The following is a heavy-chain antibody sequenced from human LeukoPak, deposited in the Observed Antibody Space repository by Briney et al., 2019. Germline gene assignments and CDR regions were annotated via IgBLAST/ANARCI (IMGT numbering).Heavy chain of an antibody. CDR3: AKDSRMITFGGVIVRAFY. Sequence: GRSLRLSCAASGFTFDDYAMHWVRQAPGKGLEWVSGISWNSGSIGYADSVKGRFTISRDNAKNSLYPQMNSLRAEDTALYYCAKDSRMITFGGVIVRAFYWGQGTLVTVSS. J-gene: IGHJ4*02. V-gene: IGHV3-9*01. CDR1: GFTFDDYA. CDR2: ISWNSGSI. D-gene: IGHD3-16*02.